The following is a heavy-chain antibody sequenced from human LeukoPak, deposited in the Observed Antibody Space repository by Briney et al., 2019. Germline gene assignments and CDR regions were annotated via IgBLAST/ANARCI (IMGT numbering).Heavy chain of an antibody. CDR1: GFTVSTNY. D-gene: IGHD5-24*01. J-gene: IGHJ4*02. V-gene: IGHV3-66*01. Sequence: GGSLRLSCAASGFTVSTNYMTWVRQAPGKGLEWFSVIYSGGGTYYADSVKGRFTISRDNSKNTLYLQMSSLRVEDTAVYYCARYRGTYGYYFDYWGQGKLVIVSS. CDR3: ARYRGTYGYYFDY. CDR2: IYSGGGT.